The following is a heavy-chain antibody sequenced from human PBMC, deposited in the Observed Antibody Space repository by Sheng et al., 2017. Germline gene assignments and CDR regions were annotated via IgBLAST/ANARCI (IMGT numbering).Heavy chain of an antibody. D-gene: IGHD3-22*01. CDR3: ASSRSASGYPLGY. CDR1: GYTFTGYY. J-gene: IGHJ4*02. Sequence: QVQLVQSGAEVKKPGASVKVSCKASGYTFTGYYMHWVRQAPGQGLEWMGWINPNSGGTNYAQNFQGRVTVTGDTSISTAYMELSRLRSDDTAVYYCASSRSASGYPLGYWGQGTLVT. CDR2: INPNSGGT. V-gene: IGHV1-2*02.